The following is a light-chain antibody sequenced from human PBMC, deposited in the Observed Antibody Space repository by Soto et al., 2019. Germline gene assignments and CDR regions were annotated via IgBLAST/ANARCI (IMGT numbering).Light chain of an antibody. CDR3: SSYTSSSTWV. Sequence: QSALTQPASVSGSPGQSITIACTGTSSDVGGYNYVSWYQQHPGKAPKLKIYDVSNRPSGVSNRFSGSKSGNTASLTISGLQVEDEADYYCSSYTSSSTWVFGGGTQLTVL. CDR2: DVS. CDR1: SSDVGGYNY. J-gene: IGLJ3*02. V-gene: IGLV2-14*01.